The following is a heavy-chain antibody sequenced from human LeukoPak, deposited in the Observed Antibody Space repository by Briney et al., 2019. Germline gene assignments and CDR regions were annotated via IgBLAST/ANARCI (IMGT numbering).Heavy chain of an antibody. Sequence: ASVKVSCKASGYTFTSYAMNWVRQAPGQGLEWMGWINTNTGNPTYAQGFTGRFVFSFDTSVSTAYLQISSLKAEDTAVYYCARRRLCYDFWSVKDAFDIWGQGTMVTVSS. V-gene: IGHV7-4-1*02. CDR1: GYTFTSYA. CDR3: ARRRLCYDFWSVKDAFDI. J-gene: IGHJ3*02. D-gene: IGHD3-3*01. CDR2: INTNTGNP.